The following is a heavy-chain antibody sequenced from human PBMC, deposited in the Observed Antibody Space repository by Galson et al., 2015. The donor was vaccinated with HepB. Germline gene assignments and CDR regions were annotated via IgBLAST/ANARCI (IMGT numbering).Heavy chain of an antibody. J-gene: IGHJ5*02. CDR1: GGSISSYY. Sequence: SETLSLTCTVSGGSISSYYWSWIRQPPGKGLEWIGYIHYSGSTNYNPSLKSRVTISVDTSKNQFSLKLSSVTAADTAVYYCARFLGLITMVRGVFKPSNWFDPWGQGTLVTVSS. CDR3: ARFLGLITMVRGVFKPSNWFDP. CDR2: IHYSGST. D-gene: IGHD3-10*01. V-gene: IGHV4-59*08.